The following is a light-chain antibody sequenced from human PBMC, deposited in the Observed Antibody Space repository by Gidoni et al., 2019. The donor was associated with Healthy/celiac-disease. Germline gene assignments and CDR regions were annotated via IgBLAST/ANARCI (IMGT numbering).Light chain of an antibody. Sequence: IVLTQSPGTLSLSPGERATLSCRTSQSVSSNYLAWYQQKPGQAPRLLIYGASSRATGIPDRFSGSGSGTDFTLTISRLEPEDFAVYYCQQYGSSPLCSFGQXTKLEIK. CDR3: QQYGSSPLCS. V-gene: IGKV3-20*01. CDR2: GAS. J-gene: IGKJ2*04. CDR1: QSVSSNY.